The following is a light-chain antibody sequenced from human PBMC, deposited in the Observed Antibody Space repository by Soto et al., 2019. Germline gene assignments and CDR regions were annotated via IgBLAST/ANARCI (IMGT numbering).Light chain of an antibody. CDR3: CSYAGSRV. Sequence: QSALTQPASVSGSPGQSITISCTGTSSDVGSYNLVSWYQQHPGKAPKLMIYEGSKRPSGVSNHFSGSKSGNTASLTISGLQAEDEADYYCCSYAGSRVFVGGTKLTVL. J-gene: IGLJ3*02. CDR2: EGS. V-gene: IGLV2-23*01. CDR1: SSDVGSYNL.